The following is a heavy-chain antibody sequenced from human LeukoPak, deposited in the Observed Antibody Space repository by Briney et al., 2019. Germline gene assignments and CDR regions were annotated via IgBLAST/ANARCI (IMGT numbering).Heavy chain of an antibody. V-gene: IGHV5-51*01. Sequence: GESLKISCKGSGYNFTSFWIGWVRQMPGKGLEWMGGIYSGDSDTRYSPSFQGQVTISADKSINTAYLQWSSLKASDTAMYYCARGLEFRDFDWLYNWFDPWGQGTLVTVSS. J-gene: IGHJ5*02. CDR1: GYNFTSFW. CDR2: IYSGDSDT. D-gene: IGHD3-9*01. CDR3: ARGLEFRDFDWLYNWFDP.